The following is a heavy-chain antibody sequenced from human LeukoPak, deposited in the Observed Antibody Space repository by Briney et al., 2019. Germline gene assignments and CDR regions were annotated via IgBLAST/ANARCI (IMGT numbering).Heavy chain of an antibody. CDR2: MNPNSGNT. CDR1: GYTFTSYD. D-gene: IGHD6-13*01. Sequence: ASVKVSCKASGYTFTSYDINWVRQATGQGLEWMGWMNPNSGNTGYAQKFQGRVTMTRDTSISTAYMELSSLRSDDTAVYYCARYSSSWHSLGYMDVWGKGTTVTISS. V-gene: IGHV1-8*02. CDR3: ARYSSSWHSLGYMDV. J-gene: IGHJ6*03.